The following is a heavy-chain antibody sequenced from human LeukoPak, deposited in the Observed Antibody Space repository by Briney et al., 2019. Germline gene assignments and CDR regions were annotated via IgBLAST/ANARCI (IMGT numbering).Heavy chain of an antibody. CDR2: INSDGSST. CDR3: ARGPGIAVAGTRPIHP. Sequence: GGSLXXSCAASGFTFSSYRMYWVRHAPGKGLVWVSRINSDGSSTTYADSVKGRFTISRDNAKNSLYLQMNSLRAEDTAVYYCARGPGIAVAGTRPIHPWGQGTLVTVSS. D-gene: IGHD6-19*01. V-gene: IGHV3-74*01. J-gene: IGHJ5*02. CDR1: GFTFSSYR.